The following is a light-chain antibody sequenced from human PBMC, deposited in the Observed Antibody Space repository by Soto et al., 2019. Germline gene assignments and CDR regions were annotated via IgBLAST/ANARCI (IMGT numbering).Light chain of an antibody. V-gene: IGLV2-14*01. CDR2: DVS. CDR1: GSDVGGYNY. Sequence: QSARTQPASVSGSPGQSITISCTGTGSDVGGYNYVSWYQQHPGKAPKLMIYDVSNRPSGVSDRFSGSKSGNTASLTISGLQAEDVADYYCSSYTSSSTLYVLGTGTRVTVL. J-gene: IGLJ1*01. CDR3: SSYTSSSTLYV.